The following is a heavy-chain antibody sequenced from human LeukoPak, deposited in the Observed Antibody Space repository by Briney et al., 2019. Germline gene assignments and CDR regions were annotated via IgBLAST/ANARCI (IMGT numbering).Heavy chain of an antibody. J-gene: IGHJ4*02. CDR1: GGSFSGYY. CDR3: ARGLGITMVRGPELDY. Sequence: NPSETLSLTCAVYGGSFSGYYWSRIRQPPGKGLEWIGEINHSGSTNYNPSLKSRVTISVDTSKNQFSLKLSSVTAADTAVYYCARGLGITMVRGPELDYWGQGTLVTVSS. CDR2: INHSGST. D-gene: IGHD3-10*01. V-gene: IGHV4-34*01.